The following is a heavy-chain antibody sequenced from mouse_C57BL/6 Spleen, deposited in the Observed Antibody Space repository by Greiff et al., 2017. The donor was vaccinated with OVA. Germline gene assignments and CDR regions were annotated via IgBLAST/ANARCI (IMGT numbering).Heavy chain of an antibody. CDR1: GYTFTDYY. Sequence: EVQLQQSGPELKISCKASGYTFTDYYMNWVKQSHGKSLEWIGDINPNNGGTSYNQKFKGKATLTVDKSSSTAYMELRSLTSEDSAVYYCARSGGFAYWGQGTLVTVSA. D-gene: IGHD3-1*01. CDR3: ARSGGFAY. CDR2: INPNNGGT. J-gene: IGHJ3*01. V-gene: IGHV1-26*01.